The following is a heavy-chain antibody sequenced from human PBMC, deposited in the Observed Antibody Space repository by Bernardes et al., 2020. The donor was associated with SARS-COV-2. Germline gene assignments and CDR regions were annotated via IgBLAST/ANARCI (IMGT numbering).Heavy chain of an antibody. J-gene: IGHJ4*02. CDR3: ARAGQFYFEY. CDR1: GFTFNNYW. Sequence: GGSLRLSCAASGFTFNNYWMHWVRQAPGKGLVWVSRIDRGGSSTTYTDSVKGRFTISRDNAKNTLYLQMNSLRVDDTAVYYCARAGQFYFEYWGQGTLVTVSS. V-gene: IGHV3-74*03. CDR2: IDRGGSST.